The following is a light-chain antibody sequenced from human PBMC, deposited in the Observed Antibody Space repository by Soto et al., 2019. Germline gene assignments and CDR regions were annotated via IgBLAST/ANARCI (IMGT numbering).Light chain of an antibody. CDR1: SSNIGAGYD. V-gene: IGLV1-40*01. J-gene: IGLJ2*01. CDR3: PSYDSSLSGLVV. Sequence: QAVLTQPPSVPGAPGQRVTISCTGSSSNIGAGYDVHWYQQLPGTAPKLLIYGNSNRPSGVPDRFSGSKSGTSASLAITGLQAEDEADYYCPSYDSSLSGLVVFCGGTKVTVL. CDR2: GNS.